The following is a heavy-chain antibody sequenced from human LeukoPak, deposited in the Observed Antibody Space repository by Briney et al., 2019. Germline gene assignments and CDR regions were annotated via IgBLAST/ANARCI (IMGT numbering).Heavy chain of an antibody. J-gene: IGHJ6*02. Sequence: SETLSLTCTVSGGSISNYYWGWIRQPPGKGLEWIGYIYYSGSTNYNPSLKSRVTISVDTSKNQFSLKLSSVTAADTAVYYCARVGGTNYYYYGMDVWGQGTTVTVSS. CDR2: IYYSGST. CDR3: ARVGGTNYYYYGMDV. CDR1: GGSISNYY. V-gene: IGHV4-59*01. D-gene: IGHD1-26*01.